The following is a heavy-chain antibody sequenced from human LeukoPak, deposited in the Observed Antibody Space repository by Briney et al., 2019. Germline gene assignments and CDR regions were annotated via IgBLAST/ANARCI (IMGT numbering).Heavy chain of an antibody. CDR2: IPASGSNI. V-gene: IGHV3-48*01. D-gene: IGHD1-1*01. Sequence: GGSLRLSCAVSGFPFSSYSMNWVRQAPGKGLEWVSYIPASGSNIYYLDSVKGRFTVSRDNAMNSLFLQMDRPRAEDTAVYYCVRVKGTYFDFWGQGTLVTVSS. CDR1: GFPFSSYS. CDR3: VRVKGTYFDF. J-gene: IGHJ4*02.